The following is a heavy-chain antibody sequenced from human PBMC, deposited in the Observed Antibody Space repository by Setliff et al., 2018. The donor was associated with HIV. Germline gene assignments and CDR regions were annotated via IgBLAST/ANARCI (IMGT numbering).Heavy chain of an antibody. CDR3: ARAEMATITGSFDY. J-gene: IGHJ4*02. CDR1: GGSISSGYY. D-gene: IGHD5-12*01. V-gene: IGHV4-38-2*02. Sequence: ETLSLTCTVSGGSISSGYYWGWIRQPPGKGLEWIATIYQTGSTNYSPSLKSRVTISLDMSKNQFSLKLSSVTAADTAVYYCARAEMATITGSFDYWGQGTLVTVPS. CDR2: IYQTGST.